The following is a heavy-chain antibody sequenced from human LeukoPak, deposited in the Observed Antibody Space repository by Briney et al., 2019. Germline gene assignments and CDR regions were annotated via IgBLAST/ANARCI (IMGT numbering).Heavy chain of an antibody. V-gene: IGHV4-34*01. CDR1: GGSFSGYY. CDR2: INHSGRT. D-gene: IGHD2-15*01. Sequence: PAETLSLTCAVSGGSFSGYYWTWIRQPPGKGLEWIGEINHSGRTNYNPSLKSRVIMSVDTSKNQFSLKLSSVTAADTAVYYCARPLGYCSDSRCPQSWFDPWGQGTLVTVSS. CDR3: ARPLGYCSDSRCPQSWFDP. J-gene: IGHJ5*02.